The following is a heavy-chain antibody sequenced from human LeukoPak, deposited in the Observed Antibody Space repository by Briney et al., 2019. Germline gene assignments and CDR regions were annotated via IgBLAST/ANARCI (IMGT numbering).Heavy chain of an antibody. V-gene: IGHV4-39*01. CDR1: GGSISSSSYY. J-gene: IGHJ4*02. Sequence: PSETLSLTCTVSGGSISSSSYYRGSVRQPPGRGLGWVGSLYNSGSTYYNPSLKSRVTITVDTSKTQFSLKLSSETDVDTAVYYCASHDFWSGYHEVFVYWGRGPLVTVSS. CDR3: ASHDFWSGYHEVFVY. CDR2: LYNSGST. D-gene: IGHD3-3*01.